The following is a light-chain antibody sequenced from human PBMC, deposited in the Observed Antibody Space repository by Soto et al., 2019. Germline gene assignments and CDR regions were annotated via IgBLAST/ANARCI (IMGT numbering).Light chain of an antibody. CDR1: ESIGRW. V-gene: IGKV1-5*03. CDR3: HQYNSYPGT. Sequence: DTQMTQSPSTLSASVRERVTITCRASESIGRWLAWYQQKPGKAPKVLIYAASTLESGVPSRFSGSRSGTEFTLTISSLQPDDVATYYCHQYNSYPGTFGEGTKVEIK. J-gene: IGKJ1*01. CDR2: AAS.